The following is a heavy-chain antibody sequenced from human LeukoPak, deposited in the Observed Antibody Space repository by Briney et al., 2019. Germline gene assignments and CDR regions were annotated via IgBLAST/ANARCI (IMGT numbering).Heavy chain of an antibody. V-gene: IGHV1-2*02. Sequence: GASVKVSCRASGYTFTGYYMHWVRQAPGQGLEWMGWINPNSGGTNYAQKFQGRVTMTRDTSISTAYMELSRLRSDDTAVYYCARVEIYCTNGVCHSWFDPWGQGTLVTVSS. CDR3: ARVEIYCTNGVCHSWFDP. D-gene: IGHD2-8*01. J-gene: IGHJ5*02. CDR2: INPNSGGT. CDR1: GYTFTGYY.